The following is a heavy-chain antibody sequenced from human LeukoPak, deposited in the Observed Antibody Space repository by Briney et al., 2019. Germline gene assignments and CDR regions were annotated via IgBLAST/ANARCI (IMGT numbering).Heavy chain of an antibody. CDR1: GGSISSGDYY. CDR2: IYYSGST. Sequence: SQTLSLTCTVSGGSISSGDYYWRWIRQPPGKGLEWLGYIYYSGSTYYNPSLKSRVTISVDTSKNQFSLKLSSVTAADTAVYYCARVTRLGDIGYWGQGTLVTVSS. CDR3: ARVTRLGDIGY. V-gene: IGHV4-30-4*08. J-gene: IGHJ4*02. D-gene: IGHD3-16*01.